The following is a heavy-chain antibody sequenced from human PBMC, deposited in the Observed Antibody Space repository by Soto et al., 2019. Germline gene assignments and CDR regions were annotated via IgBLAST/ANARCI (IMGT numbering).Heavy chain of an antibody. CDR1: GFTFSSYA. V-gene: IGHV3-23*01. J-gene: IGHJ4*02. D-gene: IGHD3-16*02. CDR3: AKMITFGGVIANYPYYFDY. Sequence: EVQLLESGGGLVQPGGSLRLSCAASGFTFSSYAMSWVRQAPGKGLEWVSAISGSGGSTYYADSVKGRFTISRDNSKNTLYLQMNSLRAEDTAVYYCAKMITFGGVIANYPYYFDYWGQGTLVTVSS. CDR2: ISGSGGST.